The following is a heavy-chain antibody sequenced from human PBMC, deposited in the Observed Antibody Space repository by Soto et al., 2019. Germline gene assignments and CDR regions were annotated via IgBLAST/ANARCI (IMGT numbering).Heavy chain of an antibody. CDR2: IYHSGST. D-gene: IGHD6-13*01. CDR3: ASVRYSSSWFHTYYFDY. Sequence: SETLSLTCAVSGGSISSSNWWSWVRQPPGKGLEWIGEIYHSGSTNYNPSLKSRVTISVDKSKNQFSLKLSSVTAADTAVYYCASVRYSSSWFHTYYFDYWGQGTLVTVSS. CDR1: GGSISSSNW. J-gene: IGHJ4*02. V-gene: IGHV4-4*02.